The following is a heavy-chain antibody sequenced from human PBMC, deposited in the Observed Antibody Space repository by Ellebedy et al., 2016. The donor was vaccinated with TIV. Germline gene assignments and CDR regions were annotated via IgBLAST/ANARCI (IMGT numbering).Heavy chain of an antibody. CDR2: ISYDGSNK. V-gene: IGHV3-30*18. D-gene: IGHD4-17*01. Sequence: GESLKISXAASGFTFSSYGMHWVRQAPGKGLEWVAIISYDGSNKYYADSVKGRFTISRDNSKNTLYLQMNSLRAEDTAVYYCANGPTTVTTLPFDYWGQGTLVTVSS. J-gene: IGHJ4*02. CDR3: ANGPTTVTTLPFDY. CDR1: GFTFSSYG.